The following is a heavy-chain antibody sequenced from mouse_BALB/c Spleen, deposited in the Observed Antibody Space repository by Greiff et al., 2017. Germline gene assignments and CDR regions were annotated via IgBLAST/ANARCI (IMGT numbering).Heavy chain of an antibody. J-gene: IGHJ4*01. CDR2: IYPYNGGT. CDR3: ARYGTTATRAMDY. CDR1: GYTFTDYN. D-gene: IGHD1-2*01. V-gene: IGHV1S29*02. Sequence: VQLQQSGPELVKPGASVKISCKASGYTFTDYNMHWVKQSHGKSLEWIGYIYPYNGGTGYNQKFKSKATLTVDNSSSTAYMELRSLTSEDSAVYYCARYGTTATRAMDYWGQGTSVTVSS.